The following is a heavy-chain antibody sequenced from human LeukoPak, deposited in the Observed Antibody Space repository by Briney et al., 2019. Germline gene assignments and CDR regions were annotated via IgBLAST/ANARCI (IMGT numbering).Heavy chain of an antibody. Sequence: GGSLRLSCAASGLTFSSYSMNWVRQAPGKGLEWVSSISSSGSYIYYADSVKGRFTISRDNAKNSLYLQMNSLRAEDTAVYYCASMLLGGSGWYDYWGQGTLVTVSS. CDR1: GLTFSSYS. CDR3: ASMLLGGSGWYDY. CDR2: ISSSGSYI. D-gene: IGHD6-19*01. V-gene: IGHV3-21*01. J-gene: IGHJ4*02.